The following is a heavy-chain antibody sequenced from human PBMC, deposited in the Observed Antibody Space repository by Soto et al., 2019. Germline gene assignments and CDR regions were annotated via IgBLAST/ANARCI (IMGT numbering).Heavy chain of an antibody. V-gene: IGHV4-30-2*01. CDR2: IYHSGST. J-gene: IGHJ5*02. CDR3: ARGDYGDSGWFDP. CDR1: GGSISSGGYS. D-gene: IGHD4-17*01. Sequence: SETLSLTCAVSGGSISSGGYSWSWIRQPPGKGLEWIGYIYHSGSTYYNPSLKSRVTISVDRSKNQFSLKLSSVTAADTAVYYCARGDYGDSGWFDPRAQRTPVTVSS.